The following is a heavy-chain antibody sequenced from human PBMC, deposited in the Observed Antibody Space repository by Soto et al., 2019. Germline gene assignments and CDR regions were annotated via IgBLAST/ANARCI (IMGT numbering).Heavy chain of an antibody. CDR2: IVVGSGYT. CDR1: GFTFSTSA. J-gene: IGHJ2*01. CDR3: AAKRTEWFAGAAPSNWYFDL. D-gene: IGHD3-3*01. Sequence: ASVNVSCKASGFTFSTSAVQWVRQARGQRLEWKGWIVVGSGYTNYAQKFQERVTITRDMSTGTAYMELGSLRFEDTAVYYCAAKRTEWFAGAAPSNWYFDLWGRGTLVTVSS. V-gene: IGHV1-58*01.